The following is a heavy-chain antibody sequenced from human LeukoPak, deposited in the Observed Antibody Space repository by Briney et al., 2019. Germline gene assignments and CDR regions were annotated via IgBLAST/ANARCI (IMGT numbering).Heavy chain of an antibody. CDR3: ARGPDSALDY. Sequence: SETLSLTCTVSGGSISSGGYYWSWIRQHPGKGLEWIGYIYYSGSTYYNPSLKSRVTISVDTSKNQFSLKLSSVTAADTAVYYCARGPDSALDYWGQGTLVTVPS. CDR1: GGSISSGGYY. D-gene: IGHD3-22*01. J-gene: IGHJ4*02. CDR2: IYYSGST. V-gene: IGHV4-31*03.